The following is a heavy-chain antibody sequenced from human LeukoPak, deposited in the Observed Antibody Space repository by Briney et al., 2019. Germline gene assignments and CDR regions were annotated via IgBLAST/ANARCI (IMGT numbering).Heavy chain of an antibody. V-gene: IGHV3-7*01. D-gene: IGHD6-13*01. CDR1: GFTFSRFC. J-gene: IGHJ4*02. CDR2: MDLDGREK. CDR3: ARDGGTAAAGRSLDY. Sequence: PGGSLRLSCAASGFTFSRFCMTWVRQAPGKGLEWVAKMDLDGREKDYVDSVKGRFTISRDNAKNSLFLQTNSLRAEDTAIYYCARDGGTAAAGRSLDYWGQGTLVTVSS.